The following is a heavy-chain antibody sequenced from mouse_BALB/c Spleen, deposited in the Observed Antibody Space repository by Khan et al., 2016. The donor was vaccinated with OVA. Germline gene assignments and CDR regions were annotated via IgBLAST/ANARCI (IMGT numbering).Heavy chain of an antibody. CDR1: GYSFTGYF. J-gene: IGHJ2*01. V-gene: IGHV1-20*02. CDR3: ARKNGSDFDY. CDR2: INPHIGET. D-gene: IGHD1-1*01. Sequence: VQLKQSGPELVKPGASVKISCKASGYSFTGYFMNWVMQSHGKSLEWIGRINPHIGETLYNQKFKGKATLTVDESSRTVHMALRSLASDDSAVYYCARKNGSDFDYWGQGTTLTVSS.